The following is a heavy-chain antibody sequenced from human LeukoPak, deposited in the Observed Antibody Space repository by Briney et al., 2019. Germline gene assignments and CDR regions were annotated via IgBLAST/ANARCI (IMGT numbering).Heavy chain of an antibody. Sequence: GGSLRLSCAASGFTFSSYSMNWVRQAPGKGLEWVSPISISSGYIYYADSVKGRFTISRDNAKNSLYLQMNSLRAEDTAVYYCARDFLQDHYGDYDPSYYFDYWGQGTLVTVSS. J-gene: IGHJ4*02. CDR2: ISISSGYI. CDR3: ARDFLQDHYGDYDPSYYFDY. D-gene: IGHD4-17*01. CDR1: GFTFSSYS. V-gene: IGHV3-21*01.